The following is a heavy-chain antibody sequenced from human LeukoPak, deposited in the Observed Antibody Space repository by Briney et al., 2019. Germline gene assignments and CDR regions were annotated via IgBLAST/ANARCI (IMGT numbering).Heavy chain of an antibody. Sequence: PGGSLRLSCAASGFTFSSYSMNWVRQAPGKGLEWVSSISSSSSYIYYADSVKGRFTISRDNAKNSLYLQMNSLRAEDAVVYYCARGFEVSSGQDWGQGTLVTVSS. CDR3: ARGFEVSSGQD. V-gene: IGHV3-21*01. CDR2: ISSSSSYI. CDR1: GFTFSSYS. J-gene: IGHJ4*02. D-gene: IGHD6-19*01.